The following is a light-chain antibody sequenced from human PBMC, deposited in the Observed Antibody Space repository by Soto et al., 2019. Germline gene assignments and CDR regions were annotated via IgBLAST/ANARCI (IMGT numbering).Light chain of an antibody. J-gene: IGLJ2*01. CDR2: SDN. CDR3: AAWDVSLVV. V-gene: IGLV1-44*01. CDR1: SSNIGTNT. Sequence: QLVLTQPPSASGTPGQRVTISCSGSSSNIGTNTVTWYQQLPGAAPKLLIYSDNPRASGVPDRFSGSKSGTSASLAISGLQSEDEADYYCAAWDVSLVVFGGGTKLTVL.